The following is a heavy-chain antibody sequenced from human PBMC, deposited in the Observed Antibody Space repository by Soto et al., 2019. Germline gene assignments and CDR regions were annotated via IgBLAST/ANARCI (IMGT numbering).Heavy chain of an antibody. J-gene: IGHJ4*02. CDR3: ARVYMVRGTIIRYFDY. Sequence: QVQLQESGPGLVKPSGTLSLTCAVSGGSISSSTWWSWVRQPPGKGLEWIGKIYHSGSTNYNPSLKSRVTISVDKSKNQFSLKLSSVTAADTAVYYCARVYMVRGTIIRYFDYWGQGTLVTVSS. CDR2: IYHSGST. D-gene: IGHD3-10*01. V-gene: IGHV4-4*02. CDR1: GGSISSSTW.